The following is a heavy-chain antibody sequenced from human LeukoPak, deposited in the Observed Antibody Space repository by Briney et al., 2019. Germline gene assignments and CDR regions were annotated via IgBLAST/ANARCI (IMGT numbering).Heavy chain of an antibody. J-gene: IGHJ4*02. Sequence: GGSLRLSCAASGFTVSSNYMSWVRQAPGKGLEWVSVIYSGGSTFYADSVKGRFTISRDNSKNTLYLQMNSLRVEDTAVYYCARDRYDFWSGDIYYFDYWGQGTLVTVSS. CDR1: GFTVSSNY. D-gene: IGHD3-3*01. V-gene: IGHV3-53*01. CDR3: ARDRYDFWSGDIYYFDY. CDR2: IYSGGST.